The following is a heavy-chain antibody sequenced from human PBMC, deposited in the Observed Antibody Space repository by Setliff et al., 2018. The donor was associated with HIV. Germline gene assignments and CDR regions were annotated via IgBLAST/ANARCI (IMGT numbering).Heavy chain of an antibody. Sequence: GGSLRLSCAASGFTFSSYWMSWVRQAPGKGLEWVANIKQDGSEKYYVDSVKGRFTISRDNAKNSLYLQMNSLRAEDTAVYYCASIPLSFNGVFDPFDSWGQGTLVTVSS. V-gene: IGHV3-7*02. CDR1: GFTFSSYW. D-gene: IGHD2-8*01. CDR2: IKQDGSEK. J-gene: IGHJ4*02. CDR3: ASIPLSFNGVFDPFDS.